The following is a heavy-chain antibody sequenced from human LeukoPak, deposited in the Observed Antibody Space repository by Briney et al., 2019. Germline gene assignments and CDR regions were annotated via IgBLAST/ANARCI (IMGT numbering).Heavy chain of an antibody. J-gene: IGHJ4*02. V-gene: IGHV4-4*07. CDR2: IYTSGST. D-gene: IGHD1-7*01. CDR3: ARYNWNYGLAFDY. Sequence: SETLSLTCTVSGGSISSYYWSWLRQPAGKGLEWLGRIYTSGSTNYNPSLESRVTISEDTSKNQFSLKLSSVTAADTAVYYCARYNWNYGLAFDYWGQGTLVIVSS. CDR1: GGSISSYY.